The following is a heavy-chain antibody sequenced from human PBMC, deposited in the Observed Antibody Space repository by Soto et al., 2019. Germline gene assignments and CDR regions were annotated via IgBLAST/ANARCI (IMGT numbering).Heavy chain of an antibody. CDR3: ARDEVLVHMYYYGMDV. J-gene: IGHJ6*02. Sequence: QVQLVESGGGVVQPGRSLRLSCAASGFTFSSYAMHWVRQAPGKGLAWVAVISYDGSNKYYADSVKGRFTISRDNSKNTLYLQMNSLRAEDTAVYYCARDEVLVHMYYYGMDVWGQGTTVTVSS. CDR2: ISYDGSNK. V-gene: IGHV3-30-3*01. D-gene: IGHD6-13*01. CDR1: GFTFSSYA.